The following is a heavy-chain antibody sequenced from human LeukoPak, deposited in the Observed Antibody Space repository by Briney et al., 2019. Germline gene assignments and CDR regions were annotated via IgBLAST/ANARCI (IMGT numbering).Heavy chain of an antibody. CDR2: IYYSGST. CDR1: GGSICSYY. CDR3: ASGYYDSSGYYYDGN. V-gene: IGHV4-59*01. J-gene: IGHJ4*02. D-gene: IGHD3-22*01. Sequence: SETLSLTCTVSGGSICSYYWSWIRQPPGKGLEWIGYIYYSGSTNYNPSLKSRVTISVDTSKNQFSLKLSSVTAADTAVYYCASGYYDSSGYYYDGNWGQGTLVTVSS.